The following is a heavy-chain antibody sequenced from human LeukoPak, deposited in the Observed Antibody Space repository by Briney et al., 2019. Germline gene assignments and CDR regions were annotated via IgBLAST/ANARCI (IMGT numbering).Heavy chain of an antibody. CDR1: GFTFSSYA. CDR2: ISSNGGST. D-gene: IGHD5-24*01. Sequence: PGGSLRLSCAASGFTFSSYAMHWVRQAPGKGLEYVSAISSNGGSTYYANSVKGRFTISRDNSKNTLYLQMNSLRAEDTAVYYCAKNRLERRDAFYFYYYMDVWGKGTTVTVSS. V-gene: IGHV3-64*01. CDR3: AKNRLERRDAFYFYYYMDV. J-gene: IGHJ6*03.